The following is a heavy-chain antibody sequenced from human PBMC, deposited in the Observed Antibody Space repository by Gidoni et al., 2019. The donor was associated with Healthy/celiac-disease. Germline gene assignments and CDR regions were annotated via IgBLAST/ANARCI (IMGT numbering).Heavy chain of an antibody. V-gene: IGHV4-61*02. CDR3: AREEDDYGVYYFDY. CDR1: GGSISSGSYY. D-gene: IGHD4-17*01. Sequence: QVQLQESGPGLVTPSQTLSLTCTVSGGSISSGSYYWSWIRQPAGTGLEWIGRIYTSGSTNYNPSLKSRVTISVDTSKNQFSLKLSSVTAADTAVYYCAREEDDYGVYYFDYWGQGTLVTVSS. CDR2: IYTSGST. J-gene: IGHJ4*02.